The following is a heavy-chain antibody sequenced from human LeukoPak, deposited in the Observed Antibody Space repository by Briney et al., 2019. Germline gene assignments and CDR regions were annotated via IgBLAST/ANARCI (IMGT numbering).Heavy chain of an antibody. CDR1: GGFISSYY. J-gene: IGHJ4*02. CDR2: IYYSGST. V-gene: IGHV4-59*01. CDR3: ARDRVGALY. Sequence: SETLSLTCTVSGGFISSYYWSWIRQPPGKGLEWIGRIYYSGSTNYNPSLKSRVTISVESPKNQFSLRLSSVTPADTAVYYCARDRVGALYWGQGTLVTVSS. D-gene: IGHD1-26*01.